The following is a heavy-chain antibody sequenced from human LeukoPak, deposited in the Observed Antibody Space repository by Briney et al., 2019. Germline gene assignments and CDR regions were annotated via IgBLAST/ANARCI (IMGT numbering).Heavy chain of an antibody. CDR3: ALRDGYTANDY. V-gene: IGHV4-34*01. J-gene: IGHJ4*02. CDR2: INHSGST. D-gene: IGHD5-24*01. CDR1: GGSFSGYY. Sequence: SETLSLTRAVYGGSFSGYYWSWIRQPPRMGLEWIGEINHSGSTNYNASLKSRVSRSVDTSKKQFSLKLSSVTAADTAVYYCALRDGYTANDYWGQGTLVTVSS.